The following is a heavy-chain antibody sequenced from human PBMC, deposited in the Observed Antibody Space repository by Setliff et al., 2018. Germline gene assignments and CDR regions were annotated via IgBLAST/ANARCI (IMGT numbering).Heavy chain of an antibody. CDR3: ARAKDGYDFDYFDY. D-gene: IGHD5-12*01. V-gene: IGHV4-31*03. J-gene: IGHJ4*02. Sequence: KPSETLSLTCTVSDGSIRSGDYWGWIRQHPGKGLEWIGYIHHTGTTFDNPSLRSRVTISVDTSKNQFSLKLTSLTAADTAVYYCARAKDGYDFDYFDYWGQGTPVTVSS. CDR2: IHHTGTT. CDR1: DGSIRSGDY.